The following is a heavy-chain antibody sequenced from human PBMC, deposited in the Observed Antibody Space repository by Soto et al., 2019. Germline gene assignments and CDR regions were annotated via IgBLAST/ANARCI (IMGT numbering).Heavy chain of an antibody. V-gene: IGHV1-69*13. D-gene: IGHD1-1*01. J-gene: IGHJ6*02. CDR1: GGTFSSHS. Sequence: SVKVSCKSSGGTFSSHSINWVRQAPGQGLEWMGGIIPIFGPANFAKKFQGRVTITADESTTTAYMELSSLTPEDTAVYYCATGSFTSTGGRIGYHYNAMDVWGQGTTVTSP. CDR2: IIPIFGPA. CDR3: ATGSFTSTGGRIGYHYNAMDV.